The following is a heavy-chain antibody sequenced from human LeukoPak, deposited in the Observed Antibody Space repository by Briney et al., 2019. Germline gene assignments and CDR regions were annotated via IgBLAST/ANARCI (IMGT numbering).Heavy chain of an antibody. CDR1: GFTFSSYA. CDR3: ARDGYSSSSYYFDY. D-gene: IGHD6-13*01. V-gene: IGHV4-34*01. CDR2: INHSGST. Sequence: PGGSLRLSCAASGFTFSSYATSWVRQAPGKGLEWIGEINHSGSTNYNPSLKSRVTISVDTSKNQFSLKLSSVTAADTAVYYCARDGYSSSSYYFDYWGQGTLVTVSS. J-gene: IGHJ4*02.